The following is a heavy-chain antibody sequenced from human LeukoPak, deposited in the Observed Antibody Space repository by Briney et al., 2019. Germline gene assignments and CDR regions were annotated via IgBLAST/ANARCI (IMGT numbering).Heavy chain of an antibody. V-gene: IGHV3-48*04. J-gene: IGHJ4*02. CDR1: GFIFSYYN. Sequence: GSLRLSCAASGFIFSYYNMNWVRQAPGKGLEWVSYISDTSNSISYADSVKGRSIISRDNAKNSLYLQVNSLRAEDTAVNYCARDLEGYWGQGTLVTVSS. CDR2: ISDTSNSI. CDR3: ARDLEGY. D-gene: IGHD3-3*01.